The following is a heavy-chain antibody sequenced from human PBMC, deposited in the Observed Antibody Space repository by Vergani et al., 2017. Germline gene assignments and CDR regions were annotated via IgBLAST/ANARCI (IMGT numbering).Heavy chain of an antibody. D-gene: IGHD2-8*01. CDR2: ISGSGGST. Sequence: EVQLLESGGGLVQPVGSLRLSCAASGFTFSSYAMSWVRQAPGKGLEWVSAISGSGGSTYYADSVKGRFTISRDNSKNTLYLQMNSLRAEDTAVYYCAKAPAGIIVLFDYWGQGTLVTVSS. CDR3: AKAPAGIIVLFDY. J-gene: IGHJ4*02. V-gene: IGHV3-23*01. CDR1: GFTFSSYA.